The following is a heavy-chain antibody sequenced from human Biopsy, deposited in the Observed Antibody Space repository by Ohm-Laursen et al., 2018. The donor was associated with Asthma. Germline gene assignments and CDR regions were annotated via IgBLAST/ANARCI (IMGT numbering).Heavy chain of an antibody. J-gene: IGHJ5*02. CDR1: GYTFTNYA. Sequence: ASVKVSCKTSGYTFTNYAIHWVRQAPGQRPEWMGWINAGNVNTKYSQKFQGRVTITRDTSATTAYMELSSLRSEDTAVYYCARVRKDYYDSSGLSGGWFDPWGQGTLVTVSS. V-gene: IGHV1-3*01. D-gene: IGHD3-22*01. CDR2: INAGNVNT. CDR3: ARVRKDYYDSSGLSGGWFDP.